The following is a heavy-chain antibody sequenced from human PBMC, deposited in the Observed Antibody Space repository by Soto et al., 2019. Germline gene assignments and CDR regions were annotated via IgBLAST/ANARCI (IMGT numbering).Heavy chain of an antibody. CDR3: ARDNGGY. Sequence: QEQLVESGGGVVQPGRSLRLSCAASGFTFRTYAMHWVRQAPGKGLEWVAVISSDGRKEFYVASVKGRFTISRDNSKNTLYLQMNSPRTDDTAIYYCARDNGGYWGQGTLVTVSS. V-gene: IGHV3-30*04. CDR2: ISSDGRKE. CDR1: GFTFRTYA. D-gene: IGHD2-8*01. J-gene: IGHJ4*02.